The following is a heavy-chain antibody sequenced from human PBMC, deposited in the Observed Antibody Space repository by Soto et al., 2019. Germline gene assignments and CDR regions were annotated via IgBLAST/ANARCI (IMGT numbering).Heavy chain of an antibody. J-gene: IGHJ4*02. V-gene: IGHV1-69*13. CDR3: ARDRLAFDYYDSSGYSFDY. CDR2: INPIFGTA. CDR1: GYTFTGYY. Sequence: ASVKVSCKASGYTFTGYYMHWVRQAPGQGLEWMGWINPIFGTANYAQKFQGRVTITADESTSTAYMELSSLRSEDTAVYYCARDRLAFDYYDSSGYSFDYWGQGTLVTVSS. D-gene: IGHD3-22*01.